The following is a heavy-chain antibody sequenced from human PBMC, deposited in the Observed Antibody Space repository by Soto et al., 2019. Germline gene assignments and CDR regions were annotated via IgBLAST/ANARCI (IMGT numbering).Heavy chain of an antibody. CDR2: FMPLFGTA. V-gene: IGHV1-69*01. Sequence: QVQLVQSGAEMKKPGSSVRVSCKASGGINWVRQAPGHGLEWMGGFMPLFGTADYAQRFQGRVTITADELTTTSYMELRSLRSEDTAVFYCAKRAYCGGDCFAFDVWGQGTSVTVSS. CDR3: AKRAYCGGDCFAFDV. D-gene: IGHD2-21*02. J-gene: IGHJ3*01. CDR1: GG.